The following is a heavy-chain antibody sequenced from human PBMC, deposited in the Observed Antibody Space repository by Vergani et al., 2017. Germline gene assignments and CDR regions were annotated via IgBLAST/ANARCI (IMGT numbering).Heavy chain of an antibody. V-gene: IGHV3-30*13. CDR1: GFTFSSYG. CDR2: ISYDGGSK. CDR3: AKAHSSGWYYFDY. D-gene: IGHD6-19*01. Sequence: QVQVVESGGGVVQPGRSLRLSCAASGFTFSSYGMHWVRQAPGKGLEWVAVISYDGGSKHYADSVKGRFTISRDNSRNRLYLQMNSLRAEETAVYYCAKAHSSGWYYFDYCGQGTLVTVSS. J-gene: IGHJ4*02.